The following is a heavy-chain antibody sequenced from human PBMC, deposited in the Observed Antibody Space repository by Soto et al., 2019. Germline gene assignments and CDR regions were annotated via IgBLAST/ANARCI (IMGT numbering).Heavy chain of an antibody. V-gene: IGHV2-26*01. D-gene: IGHD3-22*01. CDR1: GFSLSNPRMG. CDR3: ARIQRISMIVVSKPYFDY. J-gene: IGHJ4*02. CDR2: IFSNDEK. Sequence: QVTLKESGPVLVKPTGTLTLTCTVSGFSLSNPRMGVSWIRQPPGKALEWLAHIFSNDEKAYSPSLKSRLTISRDTSKSQVVLTLTNMDPVDTATYYCARIQRISMIVVSKPYFDYWGQGALVTVSS.